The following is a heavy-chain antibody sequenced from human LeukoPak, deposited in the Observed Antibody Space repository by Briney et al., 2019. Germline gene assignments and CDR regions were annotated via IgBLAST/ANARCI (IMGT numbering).Heavy chain of an antibody. CDR3: ARVGVTTPGY. CDR2: ISSNGINT. CDR1: GFTFSSYA. Sequence: GGSLRLSCSASGFTFSSYALDWVRQAPGKGLEYVSGISSNGINTYYVDSVKGRFIISRDNSKNTVYLQMSSLRAEDTAVYYCARVGVTTPGYWGQGTLVTVSS. D-gene: IGHD2-21*02. J-gene: IGHJ4*02. V-gene: IGHV3-64D*06.